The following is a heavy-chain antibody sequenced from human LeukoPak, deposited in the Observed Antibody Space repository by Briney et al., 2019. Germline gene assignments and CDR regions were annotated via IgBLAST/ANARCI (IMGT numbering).Heavy chain of an antibody. CDR2: IYYSGST. J-gene: IGHJ4*02. CDR1: GGSISSGDYY. V-gene: IGHV4-30-4*08. D-gene: IGHD3-3*01. Sequence: NPSETLSLTCTVSGGSISSGDYYWSRIRQPPGKGLEWIGYIYYSGSTYYNPSLKSRVTISVDTSKNQFSLKLSSVTAADTAVYYCARVLYYDFWSGYYHFDYWSQGTLVTVSS. CDR3: ARVLYYDFWSGYYHFDY.